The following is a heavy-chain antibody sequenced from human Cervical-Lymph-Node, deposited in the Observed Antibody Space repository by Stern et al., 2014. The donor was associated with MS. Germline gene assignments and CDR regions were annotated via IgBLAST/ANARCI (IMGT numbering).Heavy chain of an antibody. CDR1: GYTFTSYG. Sequence: QMQLVQSGAEVKKPGASVKVSCKASGYTFTSYGISWVRQAPGQGLEWMGWISAYNGNTNYAQKLQGRVTMTTDTSTSTAYMELRSLRSDDTAVYYCAVGDYYDSSGPPRGYWGQGTLVTVSS. CDR2: ISAYNGNT. J-gene: IGHJ4*02. D-gene: IGHD3-22*01. CDR3: AVGDYYDSSGPPRGY. V-gene: IGHV1-18*01.